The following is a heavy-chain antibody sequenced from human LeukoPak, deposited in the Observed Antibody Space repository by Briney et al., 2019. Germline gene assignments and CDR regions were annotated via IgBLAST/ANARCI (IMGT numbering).Heavy chain of an antibody. D-gene: IGHD2-2*01. CDR3: ARSIVVVPAAHFDY. V-gene: IGHV4-31*03. CDR1: GGSISSGGYY. J-gene: IGHJ4*02. Sequence: SQTLSLTCTVSGGSISSGGYYWSRIRQHPGKGLEWIGYIYYSGSTYYNPSLKSRVTISVDTSKNQFSLKLSSVTAADTAVYYCARSIVVVPAAHFDYWGQGTLVTVSS. CDR2: IYYSGST.